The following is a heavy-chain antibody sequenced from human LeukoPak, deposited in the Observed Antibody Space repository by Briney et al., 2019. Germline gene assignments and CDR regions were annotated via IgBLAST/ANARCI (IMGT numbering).Heavy chain of an antibody. D-gene: IGHD3-16*01. CDR3: ARQGGWGGSASLFEF. Sequence: SETLSLTCTVSGVSISTSNYYWVWIRQSPVKGLEWIGSMFYGGSTYYNPSRKSRVAISADTFKNQFSLKMRSVSASDTAMFYCARQGGWGGSASLFEFWGQGTLVTVSS. CDR2: MFYGGST. CDR1: GVSISTSNYY. V-gene: IGHV4-39*01. J-gene: IGHJ4*02.